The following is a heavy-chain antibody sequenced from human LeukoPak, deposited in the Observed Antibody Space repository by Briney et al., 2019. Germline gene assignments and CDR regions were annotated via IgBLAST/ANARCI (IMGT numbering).Heavy chain of an antibody. Sequence: PGGSLRLSCAASGFTFSNAWMNWVRQAPGKGLEWVSAISGSGGSTYYADSVKGRFTISRDNSKNTLYLQMNSLRAEDTAVYYCAKWAHYYDSSGYYDYWGQGTLVTVSS. CDR1: GFTFSNAW. D-gene: IGHD3-22*01. CDR3: AKWAHYYDSSGYYDY. V-gene: IGHV3-23*01. J-gene: IGHJ4*02. CDR2: ISGSGGST.